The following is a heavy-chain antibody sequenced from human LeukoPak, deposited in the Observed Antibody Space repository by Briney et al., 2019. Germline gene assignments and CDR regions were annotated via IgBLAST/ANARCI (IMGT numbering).Heavy chain of an antibody. V-gene: IGHV1-2*02. D-gene: IGHD3-16*02. CDR2: INPNSGGT. Sequence: GASVKVSCKASGYTFTGYYMHWVRQAPGQGLEWMGWINPNSGGTNYAQKFQGRVTMTRDTSISTAYMELSRLRSDDTAVYYCARQGGKLLGDLSQWAPYNHFDPWGQGTLVIVSS. CDR1: GYTFTGYY. J-gene: IGHJ5*02. CDR3: ARQGGKLLGDLSQWAPYNHFDP.